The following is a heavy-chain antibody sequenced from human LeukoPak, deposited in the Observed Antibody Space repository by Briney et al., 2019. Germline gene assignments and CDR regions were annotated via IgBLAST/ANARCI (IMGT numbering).Heavy chain of an antibody. CDR3: TRGAGWLIDY. Sequence: SETLSLTCAVYGGSFSGYYWSWIRQPPGKGLEWIGYFHNSGTSTYNPSIKSRFTISADTSKNQFSLKLNSRTTADTAVYYCTRGAGWLIDYWGQGILVTVSS. D-gene: IGHD3-16*01. CDR1: GGSFSGYY. V-gene: IGHV4-59*01. J-gene: IGHJ4*02. CDR2: FHNSGTS.